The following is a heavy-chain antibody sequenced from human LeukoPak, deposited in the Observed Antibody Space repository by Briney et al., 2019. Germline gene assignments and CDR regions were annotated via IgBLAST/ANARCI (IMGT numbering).Heavy chain of an antibody. CDR1: GFTFSSYS. Sequence: GGSLRLSCAASGFTFSSYSMNWVRQAPGKGLEWVSSISSSSRYIYYADSVKGRFTISRDNAKNSMYLQMNSLRAEDTAVYYCAREYCSSTSCYDAFDIWGQGIMVTVSS. D-gene: IGHD2-2*01. V-gene: IGHV3-21*01. CDR2: ISSSSRYI. CDR3: AREYCSSTSCYDAFDI. J-gene: IGHJ3*02.